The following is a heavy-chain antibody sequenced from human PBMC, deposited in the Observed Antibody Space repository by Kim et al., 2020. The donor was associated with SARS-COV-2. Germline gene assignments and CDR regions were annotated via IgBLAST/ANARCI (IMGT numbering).Heavy chain of an antibody. D-gene: IGHD6-19*01. V-gene: IGHV3-66*01. J-gene: IGHJ6*02. Sequence: ADSMKGRLTISRDNSKNTLYLQMNSLRAEDTAVYYCARDSAVAYYGMDVWGQGTTVTVSS. CDR3: ARDSAVAYYGMDV.